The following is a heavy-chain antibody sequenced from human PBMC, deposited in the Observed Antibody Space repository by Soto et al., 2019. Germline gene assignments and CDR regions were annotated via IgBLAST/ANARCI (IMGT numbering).Heavy chain of an antibody. CDR2: MNPNSGNT. CDR1: GYTFTSYD. CDR3: AASQQFDY. V-gene: IGHV1-8*01. Sequence: ASVKVSCKASGYTFTSYDINWVRQATGQGLEWMGWMNPNSGNTGYAQKFQGRVTMTTDTSTSTAYMELRSLSSDDTAVYYCAASQQFDYWGQGTLVTVSS. D-gene: IGHD6-13*01. J-gene: IGHJ4*02.